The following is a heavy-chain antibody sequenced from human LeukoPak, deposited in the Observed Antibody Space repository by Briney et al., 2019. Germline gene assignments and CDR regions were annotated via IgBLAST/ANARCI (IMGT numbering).Heavy chain of an antibody. CDR1: GFTFGSYE. V-gene: IGHV3-48*03. D-gene: IGHD5-24*01. Sequence: GGSLRLSCAASGFTFGSYEMNWVRQAPGKGLEWVSYIGTITSTTYYADSVKGRFTISRDNAKNSLYLQMNSLRVEDTGVYYCARRSGRRYEYWGQGVLVTVSP. J-gene: IGHJ4*02. CDR2: IGTITSTT. CDR3: ARRSGRRYEY.